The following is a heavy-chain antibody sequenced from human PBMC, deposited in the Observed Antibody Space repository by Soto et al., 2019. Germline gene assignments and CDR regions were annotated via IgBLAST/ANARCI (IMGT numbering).Heavy chain of an antibody. J-gene: IGHJ4*02. CDR1: GYTFTGYY. Sequence: ASVKVSCKASGYTFTGYYMHWVRQAPGQGLEWMGWINPNSGGTNYAQKFQDWVTMTRDTSISTAYMELSRLRSDDTAVYYCARAAAGYYDSSGYYYNYWGQGTLVTVS. CDR3: ARAAAGYYDSSGYYYNY. CDR2: INPNSGGT. V-gene: IGHV1-2*04. D-gene: IGHD3-22*01.